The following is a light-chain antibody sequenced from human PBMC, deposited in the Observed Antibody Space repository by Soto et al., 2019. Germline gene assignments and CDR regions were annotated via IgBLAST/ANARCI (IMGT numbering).Light chain of an antibody. Sequence: QSVLSQPASVSGSPGQSITISCTGTSSDVGAYNYVAWYQQHPGKAPQLMIYDVSSRPSGVSYRFSGSKSGNTASLTISGLQAEDEAEYYCSSFTTSSTRVFGTGTRSPS. J-gene: IGLJ1*01. CDR1: SSDVGAYNY. V-gene: IGLV2-14*03. CDR2: DVS. CDR3: SSFTTSSTRV.